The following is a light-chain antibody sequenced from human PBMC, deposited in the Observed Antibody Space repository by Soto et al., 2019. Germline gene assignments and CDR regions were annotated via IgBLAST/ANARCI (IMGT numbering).Light chain of an antibody. CDR3: QKYNSAPLT. V-gene: IGKV1-27*01. J-gene: IGKJ4*01. CDR2: AAS. CDR1: LRISNY. Sequence: DIQMTQSPSSLSASVGDRVTITCRASLRISNYLAWYQQKPGKIPKLLIYAASTLQAGVPSRFSGSGSGTDFTLTISSLQPEDFAAYYCQKYNSAPLTFGGGTKVDIK.